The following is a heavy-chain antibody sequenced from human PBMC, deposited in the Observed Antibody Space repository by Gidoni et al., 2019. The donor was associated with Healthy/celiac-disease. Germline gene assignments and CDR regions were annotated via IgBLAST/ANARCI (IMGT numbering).Heavy chain of an antibody. CDR1: GFTFDDYA. CDR3: AKGKGSAGPYYYYGMDV. J-gene: IGHJ6*02. V-gene: IGHV3-9*01. Sequence: EVQLVESGGGLVQPGRSLRLSCAASGFTFDDYAMHWVRQAPGKGLEWVSGISWNSGSIGYADSVKGRFTISRDNAKNSLYLQMNSLRAEDTALYYCAKGKGSAGPYYYYGMDVWGQGTTVTVSS. CDR2: ISWNSGSI. D-gene: IGHD1-26*01.